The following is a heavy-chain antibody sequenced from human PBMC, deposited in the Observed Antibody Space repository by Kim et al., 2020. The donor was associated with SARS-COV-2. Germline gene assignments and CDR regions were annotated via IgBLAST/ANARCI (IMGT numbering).Heavy chain of an antibody. V-gene: IGHV3-30*18. CDR3: ANTAAGDY. D-gene: IGHD6-13*01. CDR2: ISYDGSNK. Sequence: GGSLRLSCAASGFTFSSYGMHWVRQAPGKGLEWVAVISYDGSNKYYADSVKGRFTISRDNSKNTLYLQMNSLRAEDTAVYYCANTAAGDYWGQGTLVNVS. CDR1: GFTFSSYG. J-gene: IGHJ4*02.